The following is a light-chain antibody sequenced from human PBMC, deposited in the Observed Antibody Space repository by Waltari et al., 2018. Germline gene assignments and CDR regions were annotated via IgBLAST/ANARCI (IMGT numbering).Light chain of an antibody. V-gene: IGKV3-20*01. CDR3: QQYGSLSWT. CDR1: QSVSSSY. J-gene: IGKJ1*01. CDR2: GAS. Sequence: EIVLPQSPGTLSLSPGERATLSCRASQSVSSSYLAWYQQKPGQTPRLLIYGASSRATGIPDRFSGSGSGTDFTLTISRLEPEDFAVYYCQQYGSLSWTFGQGTKVEIK.